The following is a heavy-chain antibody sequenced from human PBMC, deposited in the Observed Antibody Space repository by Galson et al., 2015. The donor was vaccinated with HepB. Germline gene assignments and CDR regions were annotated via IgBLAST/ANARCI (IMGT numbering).Heavy chain of an antibody. CDR3: AREGDPYDFWSALDY. J-gene: IGHJ4*02. V-gene: IGHV3-74*01. D-gene: IGHD3-3*01. CDR2: INGDGDTT. Sequence: SLRLSCAASGFTFSNYWMHWVRQAPGRGLVWVSHINGDGDTTNYADSVKGRFTISRDNADNTVYLQMNSLRAEDAAVYYCAREGDPYDFWSALDYWGQGTLVTVSS. CDR1: GFTFSNYW.